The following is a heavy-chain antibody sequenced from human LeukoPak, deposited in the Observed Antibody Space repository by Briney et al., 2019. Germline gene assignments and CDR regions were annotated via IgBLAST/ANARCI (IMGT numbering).Heavy chain of an antibody. V-gene: IGHV4-39*01. D-gene: IGHD3-3*01. Sequence: PSETLSLTCTVSGGSISSSSYYWGWIRQPPGKGLEWIGSIYYSGSTYYNPSLKSRVTISVDTSKNQFSLKLSSVTAADTAVYYGARPAGDFWSGYYPYYFDYWGQGTLVTVSS. CDR2: IYYSGST. J-gene: IGHJ4*02. CDR3: ARPAGDFWSGYYPYYFDY. CDR1: GGSISSSSYY.